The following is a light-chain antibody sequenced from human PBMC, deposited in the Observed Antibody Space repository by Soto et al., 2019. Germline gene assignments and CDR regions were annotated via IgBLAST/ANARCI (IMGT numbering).Light chain of an antibody. CDR3: AAWDDSLNGLYV. CDR2: SNN. Sequence: QPVLTQPPSASGTPGQRVTISCSGSSSNIGSNTVHWYQQLPGTAPKLLIYSNNQRPSGVPDRFSGSTSGTSASLAISGLQSEDEADYYCAAWDDSLNGLYVFGTGTKVTVL. J-gene: IGLJ1*01. V-gene: IGLV1-44*01. CDR1: SSNIGSNT.